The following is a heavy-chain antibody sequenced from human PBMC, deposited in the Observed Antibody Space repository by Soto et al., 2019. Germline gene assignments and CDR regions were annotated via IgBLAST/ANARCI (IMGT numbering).Heavy chain of an antibody. CDR3: ARDVGLYYHNTKEGQFEL. J-gene: IGHJ4*02. Sequence: PWGTLCLTCTVSGFSVFSITRSHCCSCFLQPPWKGLEWIGEIHHSGSTNYNPSLKSRVTISVDKSQNQFSLRVRSVTAADTAVSYCARDVGLYYHNTKEGQFELWGQRTLVTVSS. V-gene: IGHV4-4*02. CDR1: GFSVFSITRSHC. CDR2: IHHSGST. D-gene: IGHD3-10*01.